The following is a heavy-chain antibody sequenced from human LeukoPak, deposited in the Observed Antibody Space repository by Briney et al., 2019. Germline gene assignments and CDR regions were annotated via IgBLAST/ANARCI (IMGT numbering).Heavy chain of an antibody. V-gene: IGHV3-7*01. CDR1: GFTFSSYT. D-gene: IGHD4-17*01. CDR2: IKQDGSEK. Sequence: GGSLRLSCSASGFTFSSYTMNWVRQAPGKGLEWVANIKQDGSEKYYVDSVKGRFTISRDDAKNSLYLQMNSLRAEDTAVYYCARHPSGGYGDYVAEYFQHWGQGTLVTVSS. CDR3: ARHPSGGYGDYVAEYFQH. J-gene: IGHJ1*01.